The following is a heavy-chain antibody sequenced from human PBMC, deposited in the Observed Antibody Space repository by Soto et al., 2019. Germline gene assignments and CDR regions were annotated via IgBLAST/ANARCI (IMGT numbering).Heavy chain of an antibody. D-gene: IGHD3-3*02. V-gene: IGHV1-3*01. CDR1: GYTFNSYA. Sequence: QVQLVQSGAEVKKPGASVKVSCKTSGYTFNSYAMHWVRQAPGHGLEWMGWINVGSAITKYSQKLQGRVTITRDTSTGTAYMELTSLRPEDTAVYYCAKETSIFGGGMDVWGQGTTVTVSS. CDR2: INVGSAIT. J-gene: IGHJ6*02. CDR3: AKETSIFGGGMDV.